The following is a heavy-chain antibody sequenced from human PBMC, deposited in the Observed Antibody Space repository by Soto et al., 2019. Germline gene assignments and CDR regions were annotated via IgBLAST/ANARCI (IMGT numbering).Heavy chain of an antibody. CDR3: ARDANYYDSSGYH. CDR2: IIPIFGTA. D-gene: IGHD3-22*01. V-gene: IGHV1-69*13. Sequence: SVKVSCKASRVTFSSYAISWVRQAPGQGLEWMGGIIPIFGTANYAQKFQGRVTITAEESTSTAYMDLSSPRSNDTALYYYARDANYYDSSGYHGGQGTMVTVSS. J-gene: IGHJ1*01. CDR1: RVTFSSYA.